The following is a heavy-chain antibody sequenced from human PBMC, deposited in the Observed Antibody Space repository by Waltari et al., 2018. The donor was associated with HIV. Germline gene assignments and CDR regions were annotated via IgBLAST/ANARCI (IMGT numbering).Heavy chain of an antibody. CDR3: ASGSALLRGVPDYYFEY. D-gene: IGHD3-3*01. V-gene: IGHV1-18*01. CDR1: GFTFISFG. CDR2: SSVYNRNT. J-gene: IGHJ4*02. Sequence: QVQLVQSGAEVKKPGASVQVSCRASGFTFISFGINWVRQAPGQGLEWMGWSSVYNRNTNSAQKFQGRATLTTDTSTTTAYRELRNLRSDDTAVYYCASGSALLRGVPDYYFEYWGQGTLVTVSS.